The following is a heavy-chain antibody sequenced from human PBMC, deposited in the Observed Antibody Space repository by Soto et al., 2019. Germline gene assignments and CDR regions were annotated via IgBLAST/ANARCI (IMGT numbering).Heavy chain of an antibody. CDR2: IYYNGNT. V-gene: IGHV4-59*11. CDR3: TRANWYSEY. CDR1: GGSISNHY. J-gene: IGHJ4*02. D-gene: IGHD7-27*01. Sequence: QVQLQESGPGLVKPSETLSLTCSVSGGSISNHYWRWIRQPPGKGLEWIGYIYYNGNTNYNTSLKSRVTMSVDTSRNQISLILTTVTAADTAVYYCTRANWYSEYWGQGTLVTVSS.